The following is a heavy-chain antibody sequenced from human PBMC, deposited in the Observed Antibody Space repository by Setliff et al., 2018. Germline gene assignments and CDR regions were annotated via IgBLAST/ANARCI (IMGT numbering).Heavy chain of an antibody. CDR2: ISAYNGNT. J-gene: IGHJ6*02. V-gene: IGHV1-18*01. CDR3: ARERGGGGLDYYYYGMDV. D-gene: IGHD3-10*01. CDR1: GYTFTSYG. Sequence: RASVKVSCKASGYTFTSYGISWVRQAPGQGLEWMGWISAYNGNTNYAQKLQGRVTMTTDTSTSTAYMELRSLRSDDPAVYYCARERGGGGLDYYYYGMDVWGQGTTVTVSS.